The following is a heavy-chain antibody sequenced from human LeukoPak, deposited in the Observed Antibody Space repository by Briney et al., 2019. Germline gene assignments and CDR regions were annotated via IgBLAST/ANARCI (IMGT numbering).Heavy chain of an antibody. V-gene: IGHV4-34*01. CDR1: GGSFSDYP. J-gene: IGHJ4*02. Sequence: SETLSLTCAIYGGSFSDYPWTWIRQPPGKGLEWIGQIKHGGGTKYNPSLNSRVTMLLDTSKNQFSLKMTSVTAADTATYYCARGAPGYWGQGTLVTVSS. CDR3: ARGAPGY. CDR2: IKHGGGT.